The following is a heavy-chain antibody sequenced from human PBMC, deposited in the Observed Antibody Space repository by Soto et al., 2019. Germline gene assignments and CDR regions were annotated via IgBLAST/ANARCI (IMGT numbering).Heavy chain of an antibody. Sequence: EVQLVETGGGLIQPGGSLRLSCVASGFTVSSNYMSWVRQAPGKGLEWVSVIYSGGSTNYADSVQGRFTISRDNANNTLYLQMHSLRAEDTAVYYCARGLPPLVYYVMDVWCQGTTVAVSS. CDR3: ARGLPPLVYYVMDV. CDR1: GFTVSSNY. J-gene: IGHJ6*02. V-gene: IGHV3-53*02. D-gene: IGHD6-6*01. CDR2: IYSGGST.